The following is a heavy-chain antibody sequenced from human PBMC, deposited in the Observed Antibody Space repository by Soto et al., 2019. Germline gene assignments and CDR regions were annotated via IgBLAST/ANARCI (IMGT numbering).Heavy chain of an antibody. CDR2: IRSKANSYAT. J-gene: IGHJ4*02. Sequence: PGGSLRLSCAASGFTFSGSAMHWVRQASGKGLEWVGRIRSKANSYATAYAASVKGRFTISRDDSKNTAYLQMNSLKTEDTAVYYCTRIAAAGFYDWGQGTLVTVSS. CDR1: GFTFSGSA. D-gene: IGHD6-13*01. CDR3: TRIAAAGFYD. V-gene: IGHV3-73*01.